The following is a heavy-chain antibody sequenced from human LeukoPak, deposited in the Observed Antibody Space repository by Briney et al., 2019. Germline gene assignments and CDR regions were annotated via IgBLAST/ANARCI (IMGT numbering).Heavy chain of an antibody. D-gene: IGHD3-9*01. CDR3: ARGQGYFDWLLYSQDC. J-gene: IGHJ4*02. CDR1: GYTFTGYY. Sequence: GASVKVSCKASGYTFTGYYMHWVRQAPGQGLEWMGWINPNSGGTNYAQKFQGRVTMTRDTSINTAYMELSRLRSDDTAVYYCARGQGYFDWLLYSQDCWGQGTLVTVSS. CDR2: INPNSGGT. V-gene: IGHV1-2*02.